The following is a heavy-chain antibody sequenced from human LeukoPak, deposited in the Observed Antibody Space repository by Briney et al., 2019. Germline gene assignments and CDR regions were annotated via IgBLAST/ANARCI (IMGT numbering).Heavy chain of an antibody. CDR2: ISYDGNDK. V-gene: IGHV3-30*03. J-gene: IGHJ4*02. D-gene: IGHD3-10*01. CDR3: ATDWVVRGVISY. Sequence: GGSLRLSCAASGFTFSSYVTHWVRQAPGKWLEWVVGISYDGNDKYYAESVKGRFTISRDNSKNTLYLQMNSLRAEDTAVYSCATDWVVRGVISYWGQGTLVTVSS. CDR1: GFTFSSYV.